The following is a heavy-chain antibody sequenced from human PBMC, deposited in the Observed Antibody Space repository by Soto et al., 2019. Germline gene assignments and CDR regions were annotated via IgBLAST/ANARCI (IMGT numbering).Heavy chain of an antibody. CDR1: GGSISSGGYS. Sequence: PSETLSLTCAVSGGSISSGGYSWSWIRQPPGKGLEWIGYIYYSGSTNYNPSLKSRVNISVDTSKNQFSLKLSSVTAADTAVYYCARLGSSWSTQYWGQGTLVTVSS. V-gene: IGHV4-61*08. J-gene: IGHJ4*02. CDR2: IYYSGST. CDR3: ARLGSSWSTQY. D-gene: IGHD6-13*01.